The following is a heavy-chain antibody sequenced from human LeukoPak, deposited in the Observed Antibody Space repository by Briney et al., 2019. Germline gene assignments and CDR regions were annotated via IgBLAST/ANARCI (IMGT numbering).Heavy chain of an antibody. J-gene: IGHJ4*02. CDR1: GFTFSSYG. V-gene: IGHV3-30*03. CDR3: VRDDGSYSLDY. CDR2: ISYDGRDQ. D-gene: IGHD1-26*01. Sequence: GGSLRLSCAASGFTFSSYGMHWVRQAPGKGLEWVAVISYDGRDQYYTDSVRRRFTISRDNAKNTLYLQMNSLRAEDTAVYYCVRDDGSYSLDYWAQGTLVTVSS.